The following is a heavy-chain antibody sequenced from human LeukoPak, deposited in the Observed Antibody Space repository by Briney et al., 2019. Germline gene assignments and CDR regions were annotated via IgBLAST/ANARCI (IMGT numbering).Heavy chain of an antibody. CDR2: ISYDGSNR. CDR3: AGDSMVYYFDY. CDR1: GFTFSSYA. D-gene: IGHD3-10*01. J-gene: IGHJ4*02. Sequence: GGSLRLSCAASGFTFSSYAMHWVRQAPGKGLEWVAVISYDGSNRYYADSVKGRFTISRDNSKNTLYLQMNSLRAEDTAVYYCAGDSMVYYFDYWGQGTLVTVSS. V-gene: IGHV3-30-3*01.